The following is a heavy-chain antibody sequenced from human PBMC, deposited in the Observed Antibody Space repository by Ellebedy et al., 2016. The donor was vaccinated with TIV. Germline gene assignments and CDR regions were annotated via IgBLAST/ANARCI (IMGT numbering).Heavy chain of an antibody. CDR1: GFTFSSYD. CDR2: ISGSGGST. D-gene: IGHD3-10*01. J-gene: IGHJ4*02. V-gene: IGHV3-23*01. CDR3: ASRSGSYPPKIDY. Sequence: GGSLRLSXAASGFTFSSYDMHWVRQATGKGLEWVSAISGSGGSTYYADSVKGRFTISRDNSKNTLYLQMNSLRAEDTAVYYCASRSGSYPPKIDYWGQGTLVTVSS.